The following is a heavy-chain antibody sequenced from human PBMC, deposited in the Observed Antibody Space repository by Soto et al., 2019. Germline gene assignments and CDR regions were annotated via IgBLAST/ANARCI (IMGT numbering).Heavy chain of an antibody. D-gene: IGHD6-19*01. J-gene: IGHJ3*02. Sequence: EVQLVESGGGLVQPGGSLRLSCAVSGFTFSDYWMSWVRQAPGKGLEWVANIKQDGNEKYYVDSVKGRFTISRDNAKNSLYLQMNSLRSEDTAVYYCARGFGSSGWYSPCDAFDIWGQGTMVTVSS. CDR3: ARGFGSSGWYSPCDAFDI. CDR2: IKQDGNEK. V-gene: IGHV3-7*01. CDR1: GFTFSDYW.